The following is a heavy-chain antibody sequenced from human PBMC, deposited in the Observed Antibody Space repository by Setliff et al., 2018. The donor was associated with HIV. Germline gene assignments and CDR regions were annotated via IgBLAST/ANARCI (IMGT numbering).Heavy chain of an antibody. V-gene: IGHV3-23*01. Sequence: GGSLRLSCAASGFTFSSFAMTWVRQAPGKGLEWVSSISASATSVYNADSVKGRFTISRDNSKNTLYLQMNSLRPEDTAIYYCARDPIKARPDYFDYWGQGTLVTVSS. CDR1: GFTFSSFA. CDR2: ISASATSV. CDR3: ARDPIKARPDYFDY. D-gene: IGHD6-6*01. J-gene: IGHJ4*02.